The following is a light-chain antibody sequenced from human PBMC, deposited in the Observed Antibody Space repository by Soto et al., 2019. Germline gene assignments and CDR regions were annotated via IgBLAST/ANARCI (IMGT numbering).Light chain of an antibody. CDR1: SSNIGSNY. CDR3: AAWDDSLPGVV. CDR2: TND. V-gene: IGLV1-47*01. Sequence: QLVLIQPPSASGTPGQRVTISCSGSSSNIGSNYVYWYQQLPGTAPKLLIYTNDQRPSGVPDRFTGSKSGTSASLAISGLRSEDEADYHCAAWDDSLPGVVFGGGTKVTVL. J-gene: IGLJ3*02.